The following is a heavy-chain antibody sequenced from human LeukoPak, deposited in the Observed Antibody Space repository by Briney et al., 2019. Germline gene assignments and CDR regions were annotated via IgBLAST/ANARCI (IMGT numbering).Heavy chain of an antibody. CDR1: GGSFSGYY. D-gene: IGHD3-10*01. V-gene: IGHV4-34*01. CDR2: INHSGST. Sequence: SETLSLTCAVYGGSFSGYYWSWIRQPPGKGLEWIGEINHSGSTNYNPSLKSRVTILVDTSKNQFSLKLSSVTAADTAVYYCARALKWFGELRPTYYYYYYMDVWGKGTTVTVSS. J-gene: IGHJ6*03. CDR3: ARALKWFGELRPTYYYYYYMDV.